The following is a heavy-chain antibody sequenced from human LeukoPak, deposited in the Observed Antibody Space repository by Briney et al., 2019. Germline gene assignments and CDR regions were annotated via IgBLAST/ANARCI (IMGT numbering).Heavy chain of an antibody. CDR1: GFTFSSHW. V-gene: IGHV3-74*03. J-gene: IGHJ4*02. Sequence: GGSLRLSCAASGFTFSSHWMHWVRQAPGKGLVWVSRINGDGSNTTYADSVKGRFTISRDNSKNTLYLQMNSLRAEDTAVYYCAKDRSGVGFGELDYWGQGTLVTVSS. D-gene: IGHD3-10*01. CDR2: INGDGSNT. CDR3: AKDRSGVGFGELDY.